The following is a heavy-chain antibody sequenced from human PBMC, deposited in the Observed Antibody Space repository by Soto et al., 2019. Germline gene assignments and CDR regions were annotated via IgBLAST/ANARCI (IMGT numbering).Heavy chain of an antibody. CDR2: IYYSGST. J-gene: IGHJ5*02. CDR3: ARASPFIAAAGTGWFDP. V-gene: IGHV4-59*01. CDR1: GGSISSYY. D-gene: IGHD6-13*01. Sequence: PSETLSLTCTVSGGSISSYYWSWIRQPPGKGLEWIGYIYYSGSTNYNPSLKSRVTISVDTSKNQFSLKLSSVTAADTAVYYCARASPFIAAAGTGWFDPWGQGTLVTVSS.